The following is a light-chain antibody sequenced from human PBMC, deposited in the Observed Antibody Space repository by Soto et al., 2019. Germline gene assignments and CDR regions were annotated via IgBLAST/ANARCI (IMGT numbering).Light chain of an antibody. CDR3: SSCTSSSTPVV. CDR2: DVA. CDR1: SSDIGGYNC. Sequence: QSALTQPASVSGSPGQSIAISCTGTSSDIGGYNCVSWYQQHPGKAPKLMIYDVASRPSGISNRFSGSKSGNTASLTISGLPAEDEADYYCSSCTSSSTPVVFGGGTQLTVL. J-gene: IGLJ2*01. V-gene: IGLV2-14*03.